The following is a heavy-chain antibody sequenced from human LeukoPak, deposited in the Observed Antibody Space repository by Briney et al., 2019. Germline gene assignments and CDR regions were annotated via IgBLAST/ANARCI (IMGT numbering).Heavy chain of an antibody. CDR1: GGSISSSSYY. J-gene: IGHJ4*02. D-gene: IGHD3-10*01. CDR3: ARDLEGYYGSGSYYPNYFDY. V-gene: IGHV4-39*07. Sequence: SETLSLTCTVSGGSISSSSYYWGWIRQPPGKGLVWIGSIYYSWSTYYNPSLKSRVTISVDTSKNQFSLKLSSVTAAETAVYYCARDLEGYYGSGSYYPNYFDYWGQGTLVTVSS. CDR2: IYYSWST.